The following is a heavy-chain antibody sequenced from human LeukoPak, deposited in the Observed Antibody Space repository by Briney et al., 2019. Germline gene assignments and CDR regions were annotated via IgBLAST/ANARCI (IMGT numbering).Heavy chain of an antibody. Sequence: PGGSLRLSCAPSGFTFSVTWMSWVRQAPGRGLEWVGRFKSKAAGGTTDYAAPVAGRFTISRDDSKNMLYLQMNSLKTEDTAVYYCTRGAPQADVFDIWGQGTMVTVSS. CDR3: TRGAPQADVFDI. V-gene: IGHV3-15*01. J-gene: IGHJ3*02. D-gene: IGHD1-26*01. CDR2: FKSKAAGGTT. CDR1: GFTFSVTW.